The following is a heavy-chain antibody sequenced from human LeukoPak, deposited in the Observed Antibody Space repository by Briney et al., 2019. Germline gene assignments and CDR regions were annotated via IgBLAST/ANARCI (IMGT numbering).Heavy chain of an antibody. CDR2: ISAYNGNT. CDR1: GYTFTSYG. V-gene: IGHV1-18*01. Sequence: ASVKVSCKASGYTFTSYGISWVRQAPGQGLEWMGWISAYNGNTNYAQKLQGRVTMTTDTSTSTAYMELRSLRSDDTAVYYCARVGFGEPRCYYYYYMDVWGKGTTVTISS. D-gene: IGHD3-10*01. CDR3: ARVGFGEPRCYYYYYMDV. J-gene: IGHJ6*03.